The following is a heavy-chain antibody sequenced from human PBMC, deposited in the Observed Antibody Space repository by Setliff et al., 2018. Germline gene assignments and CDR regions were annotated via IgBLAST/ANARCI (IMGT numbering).Heavy chain of an antibody. CDR3: VRGSAYSSGSFDC. Sequence: PGGSLRLSCAASEFTLSTYWIHWVRQAPRKGLVWVSRINSDGSTTTYADSVKGRFTISRDNGKNTVYLQMNSLRAEDTAMYYCVRGSAYSSGSFDCWGQGTLVTVPS. D-gene: IGHD3-22*01. CDR2: INSDGSTT. J-gene: IGHJ4*02. CDR1: EFTLSTYW. V-gene: IGHV3-74*01.